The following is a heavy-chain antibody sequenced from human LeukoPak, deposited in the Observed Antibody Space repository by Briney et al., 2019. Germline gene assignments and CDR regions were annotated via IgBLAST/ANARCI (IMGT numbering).Heavy chain of an antibody. Sequence: SETLSLTCTVSSGSISSSRYYWGWIRQPPGKGLEWIGSIYYSGSTYYNPSLKSRVTISVDTSKNQFSLKLTSVTAADTAMYYCVRHEWNYYYYYVDVWGKGTTATVSS. J-gene: IGHJ6*03. V-gene: IGHV4-39*01. D-gene: IGHD3-3*01. CDR2: IYYSGST. CDR3: VRHEWNYYYYYVDV. CDR1: SGSISSSRYY.